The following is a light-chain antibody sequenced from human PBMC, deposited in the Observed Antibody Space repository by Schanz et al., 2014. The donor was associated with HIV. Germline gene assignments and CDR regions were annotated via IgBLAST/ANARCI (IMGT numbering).Light chain of an antibody. CDR1: SGSIATNY. V-gene: IGLV6-57*04. J-gene: IGLJ3*02. Sequence: NFMLTQPHSVSESPGKTVTISCPRSSGSIATNYGPRSQHPPGSAPTTVIYEDNQRPSGVPDRFSGSIDSSSNSASLTISGLKTEDEADYYCQSYDSNTHWVFGGGTKLTVL. CDR3: QSYDSNTHWV. CDR2: EDN.